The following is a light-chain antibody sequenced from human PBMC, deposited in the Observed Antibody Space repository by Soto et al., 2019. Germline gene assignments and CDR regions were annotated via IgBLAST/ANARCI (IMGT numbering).Light chain of an antibody. J-gene: IGKJ2*01. CDR2: GSS. CDR3: HQYGSSPPYT. Sequence: EVVLTQSPGTLSLSPGERATLSCRASQSVSNNYFAWYQQKPGQAPRLLIFGSSDRATGIPHRFSGSGSGTEFTLTISRLEPEDFAVYYCHQYGSSPPYTFGQGTKLEIK. V-gene: IGKV3-20*01. CDR1: QSVSNNY.